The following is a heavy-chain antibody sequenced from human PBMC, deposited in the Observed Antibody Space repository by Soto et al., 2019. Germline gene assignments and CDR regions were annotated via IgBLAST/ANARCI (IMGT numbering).Heavy chain of an antibody. D-gene: IGHD4-17*01. J-gene: IGHJ4*02. CDR2: MNPNSSNT. V-gene: IGHV1-8*01. CDR1: GYTFTSYD. CDR3: ARGNEYGGNFDY. Sequence: QVQLVQSGAEVKKPGASVKVSCKASGYTFTSYDINWVRQATGQGLESMGWMNPNSSNTAYAQKFQGRVTMTRNTSISTAYMELSSLRSEHTAVYYCARGNEYGGNFDYWGQGTLVTVSS.